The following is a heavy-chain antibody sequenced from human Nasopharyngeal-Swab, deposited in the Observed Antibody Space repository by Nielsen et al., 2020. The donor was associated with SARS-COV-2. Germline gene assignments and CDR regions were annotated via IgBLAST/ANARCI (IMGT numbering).Heavy chain of an antibody. CDR1: GYTFTSYG. D-gene: IGHD3-3*01. Sequence: ASVKVSCKASGYTFTSYGISWVRQAPGQGLEWMGWISAYNGNTKYSQKFQGRVTITRDTSASTAYMELSSLRSEDKAVYYCARASEITIFGVVQHWDYWGQGTLVTVSS. J-gene: IGHJ4*02. CDR2: ISAYNGNT. V-gene: IGHV1-18*04. CDR3: ARASEITIFGVVQHWDY.